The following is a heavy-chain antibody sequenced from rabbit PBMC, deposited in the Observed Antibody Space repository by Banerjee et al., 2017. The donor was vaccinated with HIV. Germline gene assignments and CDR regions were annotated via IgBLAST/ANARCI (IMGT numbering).Heavy chain of an antibody. D-gene: IGHD4-1*01. CDR2: IYIDSGRT. V-gene: IGHV1S45*01. CDR1: GFDFSSDA. J-gene: IGHJ4*01. CDR3: ARDLAGVIGWNFNL. Sequence: QEQLEESGGGLVQPEGSLTLTCKASGFDFSSDAMCWVRQAPGKGLEWIACIYIDSGRTYHASWAKGRFTISKTSSITVTLQMTSLTAADTATYFCARDLAGVIGWNFNLWGPGTLVTVS.